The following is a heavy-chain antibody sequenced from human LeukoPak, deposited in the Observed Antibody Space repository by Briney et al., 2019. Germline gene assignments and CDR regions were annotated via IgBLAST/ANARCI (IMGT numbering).Heavy chain of an antibody. CDR2: IKQDGSEK. V-gene: IGHV3-7*01. Sequence: GGSLRLSCAAPGFTFSSFCMSWVRQAPGKGLEWVANIKQDGSEKYYVDSVKGRFTVSRDNAKNSLYLQMNSLRAEDTAMYYCARGRGSSGWSPYDYWGQGTLVTVSS. J-gene: IGHJ4*02. CDR3: ARGRGSSGWSPYDY. CDR1: GFTFSSFC. D-gene: IGHD6-19*01.